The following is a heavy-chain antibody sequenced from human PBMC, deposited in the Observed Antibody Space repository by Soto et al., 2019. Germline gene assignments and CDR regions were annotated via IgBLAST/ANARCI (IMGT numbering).Heavy chain of an antibody. Sequence: QVQLVESGGGVVQPGRSLRLSCAASGFTFSSYAMHWVRQAPGKGLEWVAVISYDGSNKYYADSVKGRFTISRDNSKNTLYLQMNSLRAEDTDVYYCARAFGMVPAAYYYGMDVWGQGTTVTVSS. CDR2: ISYDGSNK. D-gene: IGHD2-2*01. CDR3: ARAFGMVPAAYYYGMDV. J-gene: IGHJ6*02. CDR1: GFTFSSYA. V-gene: IGHV3-30-3*01.